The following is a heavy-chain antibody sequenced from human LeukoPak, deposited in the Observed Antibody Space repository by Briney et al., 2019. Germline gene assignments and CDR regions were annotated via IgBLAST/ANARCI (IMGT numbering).Heavy chain of an antibody. CDR2: IKQDGSQK. D-gene: IGHD6-19*01. CDR1: GLTFSTYW. J-gene: IGHJ5*02. V-gene: IGHV3-7*03. Sequence: GGSLRLSCAASGLTFSTYWMSWVRQAPGKALEWVSNIKQDGSQKYYLDSVKGRFTTSRDNAKNSLYLQMNSLRAEDTAVYYCARAGVAGWMSLWFDPWGQGTLVTVSS. CDR3: ARAGVAGWMSLWFDP.